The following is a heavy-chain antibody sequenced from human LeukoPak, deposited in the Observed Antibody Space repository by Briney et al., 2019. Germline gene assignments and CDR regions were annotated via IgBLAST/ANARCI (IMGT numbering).Heavy chain of an antibody. D-gene: IGHD4/OR15-4a*01. J-gene: IGHJ4*02. V-gene: IGHV1-2*06. Sequence: ASVKVSCKASGYTFTGYYMHWVRQAPGQGLEWMGRINPNSGGTNYAQKFQGRVTITRDTSISTAYMELSRLRSDDTAVYYCARGHYGGNPYYFDYWGQGTLVTVSS. CDR2: INPNSGGT. CDR1: GYTFTGYY. CDR3: ARGHYGGNPYYFDY.